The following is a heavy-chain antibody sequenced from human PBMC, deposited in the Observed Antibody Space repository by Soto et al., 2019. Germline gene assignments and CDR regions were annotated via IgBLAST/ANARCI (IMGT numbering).Heavy chain of an antibody. CDR3: ARGKSTMIVVVRDY. CDR2: INPNSGGT. CDR1: GYTFTGYY. D-gene: IGHD3-22*01. J-gene: IGHJ4*02. Sequence: GALVKVSCTASGYTFTGYYMRWVRQAPGQGLEWMGWINPNSGGTNYAQKFQGRVTMTRDTSISTAYMELSRLRSDDTAVYYCARGKSTMIVVVRDYWGQGTLVTVYS. V-gene: IGHV1-2*02.